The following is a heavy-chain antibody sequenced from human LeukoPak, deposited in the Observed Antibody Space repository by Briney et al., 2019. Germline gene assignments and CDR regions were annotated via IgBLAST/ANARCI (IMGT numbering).Heavy chain of an antibody. CDR3: ARGGTLYYDRYFDY. D-gene: IGHD3-22*01. Sequence: PSETLSLTCTVSGGSISSSSYYWGWIRQPPGKGLEWIGSIYYSGSTYYNPSLKSRVTISVDTSKNQFSLKLSSVTAADTAVYYCARGGTLYYDRYFDYWGQGTLVTVSS. V-gene: IGHV4-39*07. J-gene: IGHJ4*02. CDR2: IYYSGST. CDR1: GGSISSSSYY.